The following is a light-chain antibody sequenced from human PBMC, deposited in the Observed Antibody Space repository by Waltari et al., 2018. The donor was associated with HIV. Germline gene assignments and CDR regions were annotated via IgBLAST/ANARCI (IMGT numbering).Light chain of an antibody. Sequence: QSVLTQPPSVSEAPRQRVTISCSGSSSNIGTNAVTWYQQLPGKAPKLLIYYNVLRLPGVSDRFSGSKSGTSASLAISGLQSEDEADYFCAAWDDSLNDYVFGTVTKVTVL. J-gene: IGLJ1*01. CDR2: YNV. V-gene: IGLV1-36*01. CDR1: SSNIGTNA. CDR3: AAWDDSLNDYV.